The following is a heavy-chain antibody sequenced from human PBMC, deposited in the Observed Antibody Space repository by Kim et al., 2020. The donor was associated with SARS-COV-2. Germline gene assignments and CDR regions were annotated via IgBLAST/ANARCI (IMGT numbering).Heavy chain of an antibody. CDR3: ARVGITMVRGVPMDV. D-gene: IGHD3-10*01. Sequence: PSLKSRVTISVDTSKNQFSLKLSSVTAADTAVYYCARVGITMVRGVPMDVWGQGTTVTVSS. J-gene: IGHJ6*02. V-gene: IGHV4-59*01.